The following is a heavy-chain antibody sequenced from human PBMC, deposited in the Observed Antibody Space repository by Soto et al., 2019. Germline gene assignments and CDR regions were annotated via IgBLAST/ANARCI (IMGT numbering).Heavy chain of an antibody. CDR2: IYYSGST. CDR3: AKNWNDVRGWFDP. V-gene: IGHV4-39*01. D-gene: IGHD1-1*01. J-gene: IGHJ5*02. Sequence: SETLSLTCTVSGGSISSSSYYWGWIRQPPGKGLEWIGSIYYSGSTYYNPSLKSRVTISVDTSKNQFSLKLSSVTAADTAVYYCAKNWNDVRGWFDPWGQGT. CDR1: GGSISSSSYY.